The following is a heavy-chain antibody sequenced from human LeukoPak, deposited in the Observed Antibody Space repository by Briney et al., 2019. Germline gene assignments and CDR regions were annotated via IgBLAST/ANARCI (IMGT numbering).Heavy chain of an antibody. D-gene: IGHD6-19*01. J-gene: IGHJ4*02. CDR1: GFTFSSYA. Sequence: GGSLRLSCAASGFTFSSYAMSWVRQAPGKGLEWVSAISGSGGSTYYADSVKGRFTISRDNAKKSVYLQINSLRVEDTAVYYCASGIGWIFDYWGQGTLVTVSS. CDR3: ASGIGWIFDY. CDR2: ISGSGGST. V-gene: IGHV3-23*01.